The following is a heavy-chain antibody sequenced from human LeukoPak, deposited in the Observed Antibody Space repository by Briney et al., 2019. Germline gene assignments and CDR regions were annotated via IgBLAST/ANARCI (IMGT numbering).Heavy chain of an antibody. CDR2: INHSGST. Sequence: SETLSLTCAVYGGSFSGYYWSWIRQPPGKGLEWIGEINHSGSTNYNPSLKSRVTISVDTSKNQFSLKLSSVTAADTAVYYCARARPYSSGWYGDKYSQHWGQGTLVTVSS. V-gene: IGHV4-34*01. CDR3: ARARPYSSGWYGDKYSQH. CDR1: GGSFSGYY. J-gene: IGHJ1*01. D-gene: IGHD6-19*01.